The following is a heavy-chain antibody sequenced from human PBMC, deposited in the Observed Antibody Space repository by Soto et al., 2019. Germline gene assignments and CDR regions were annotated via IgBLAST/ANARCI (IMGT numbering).Heavy chain of an antibody. CDR1: GGSVSSNTAS. Sequence: QALSLPSPISGGSVSSNTASWNLIRRSPSRGLEWLGRTYFRSKWYNDYAVSVKSRIIINPDTSNNQFSLQLKSVTPEDTAVYFCAKGDNLGPKTGYAFDPWGQGIMVTVSS. J-gene: IGHJ5*02. D-gene: IGHD5-12*01. CDR2: TYFRSKWYN. V-gene: IGHV6-1*01. CDR3: AKGDNLGPKTGYAFDP.